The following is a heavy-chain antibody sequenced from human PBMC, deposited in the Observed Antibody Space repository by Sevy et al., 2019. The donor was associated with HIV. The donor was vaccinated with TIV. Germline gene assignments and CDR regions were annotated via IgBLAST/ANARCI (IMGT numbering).Heavy chain of an antibody. Sequence: GGSLRLSCAASGFTFSDYYMGWFRQAPGKGLEWVSYISSSGALVYYADSVEGRFTISRDNAKNSLFLQMNSLRAEDTAIYYCSSAGDDYCTESDCNKNWLDPWGQGTLVTVSS. CDR1: GFTFSDYY. J-gene: IGHJ5*02. CDR3: SSAGDDYCTESDCNKNWLDP. CDR2: ISSSGALV. V-gene: IGHV3-11*01. D-gene: IGHD2-8*02.